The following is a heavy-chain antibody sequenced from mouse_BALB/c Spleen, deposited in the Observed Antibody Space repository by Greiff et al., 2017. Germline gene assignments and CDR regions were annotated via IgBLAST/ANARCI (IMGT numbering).Heavy chain of an antibody. CDR1: GFNIKDYY. J-gene: IGHJ2*01. V-gene: IGHV14-4*02. CDR2: IDPENGDT. CDR3: NAPVLLEGY. Sequence: EVQLQQSGAELVRSGASVKLSCTASGFNIKDYYMHWVKQRPEQGLEWIGWIDPENGDTEYAPKFQGKATMTADTSSNTAYLQLSSLTSEDTAVYYCNAPVLLEGYWGQGTTLTVSS. D-gene: IGHD1-1*01.